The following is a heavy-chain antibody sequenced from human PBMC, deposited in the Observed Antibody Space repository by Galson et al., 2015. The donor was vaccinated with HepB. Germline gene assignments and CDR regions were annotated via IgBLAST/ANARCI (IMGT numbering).Heavy chain of an antibody. J-gene: IGHJ5*02. CDR2: INGRGSTT. CDR3: VKEGAWFGGDWFDP. Sequence: SLRLSCAGSGFIFRHHAMAWIRQAPGKGPEWVSGINGRGSTTYYSDAVKGRFSISRDNSKNTVFLQMDNLKVDDTATYYCVKEGAWFGGDWFDPWGQGTLVTV. D-gene: IGHD3-16*01. V-gene: IGHV3-23*01. CDR1: GFIFRHHA.